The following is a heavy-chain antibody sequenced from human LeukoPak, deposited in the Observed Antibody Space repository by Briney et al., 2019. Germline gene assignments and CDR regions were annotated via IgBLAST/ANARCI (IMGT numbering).Heavy chain of an antibody. CDR3: ARAERKEYSYGYNYYYYYGMDV. CDR2: INPSGGST. D-gene: IGHD5-18*01. V-gene: IGHV1-46*01. Sequence: SVKVSCKASGYTFTSYGISWVRQAPGQGLEWMGIINPSGGSTSYAQKFQGRVTMTRDTSTSTVYMELSSLRSEDTAVYYCARAERKEYSYGYNYYYYYGMDVWGQGTTVTVSS. J-gene: IGHJ6*02. CDR1: GYTFTSYG.